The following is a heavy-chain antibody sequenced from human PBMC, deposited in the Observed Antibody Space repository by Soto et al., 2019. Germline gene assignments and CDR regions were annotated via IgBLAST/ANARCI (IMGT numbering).Heavy chain of an antibody. D-gene: IGHD6-13*01. CDR2: ISAYNGTT. Sequence: SSVKVSCKGSGYTFTSYAINWVRQAPGQRLEWMGWISAYNGTTYYADTVKGRFTISRDTSKYTLYLHMNSLSAEDTALYYCAKASAGNDYWGQGTLVTVSS. CDR1: GYTFTSYA. J-gene: IGHJ4*02. V-gene: IGHV1-18*01. CDR3: AKASAGNDY.